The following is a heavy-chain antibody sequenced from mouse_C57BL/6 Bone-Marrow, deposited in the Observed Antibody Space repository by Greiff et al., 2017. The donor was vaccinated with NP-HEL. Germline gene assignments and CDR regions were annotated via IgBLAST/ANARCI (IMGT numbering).Heavy chain of an antibody. Sequence: EVQLQESGAELVRPEASVKLSCTASGFNIKDDYMHWVKQRPEQGLEWIGWIDPENGYTAYASKFQGKATITADTSSNTAYLQLSSLTSEDTAVYYCTTYYSNYKPSPYWGQGTLVTVSA. CDR1: GFNIKDDY. J-gene: IGHJ3*01. CDR3: TTYYSNYKPSPY. CDR2: IDPENGYT. D-gene: IGHD2-5*01. V-gene: IGHV14-4*01.